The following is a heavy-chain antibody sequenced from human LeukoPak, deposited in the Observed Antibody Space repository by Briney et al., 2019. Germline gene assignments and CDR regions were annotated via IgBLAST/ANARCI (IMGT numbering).Heavy chain of an antibody. V-gene: IGHV1-18*01. CDR1: GYRFDSYG. CDR3: AREYCSGGSCSPTFDYYFYGMDV. Sequence: GASVKVSCKASGYRFDSYGLSWVRQAPGQGLEWMGWISPFNGDTNYAQKFQGTVTMTTDTSTSTAYVELRSLRSDDTAVYYCAREYCSGGSCSPTFDYYFYGMDVWGQGTTVTVSS. D-gene: IGHD2-15*01. J-gene: IGHJ6*02. CDR2: ISPFNGDT.